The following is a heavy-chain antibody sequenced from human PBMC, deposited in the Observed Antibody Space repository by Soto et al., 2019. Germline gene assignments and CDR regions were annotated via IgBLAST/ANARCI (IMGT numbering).Heavy chain of an antibody. CDR3: AREVAADGTFREDVFDI. Sequence: QVHLVQSGAEVKKPGSSVKVSCKSSGGTFSNHAINWVRQAPGQGLEWMGRIIPIFTTTNYAQKCQGRVTITADESTITAYMELSSLKHDDTAVYYCAREVAADGTFREDVFDIWGQGTLVTVSS. J-gene: IGHJ3*02. CDR1: GGTFSNHA. CDR2: IIPIFTTT. D-gene: IGHD6-13*01. V-gene: IGHV1-69*12.